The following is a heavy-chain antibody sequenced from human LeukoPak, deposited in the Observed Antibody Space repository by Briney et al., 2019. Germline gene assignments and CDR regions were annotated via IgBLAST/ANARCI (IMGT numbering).Heavy chain of an antibody. J-gene: IGHJ4*02. D-gene: IGHD6-19*01. V-gene: IGHV4-59*01. Sequence: SETLSLTCTVSSGSISSYYWSWIRQPPGKGLEWIGYIYYSGSTNYNPSLKSRVTISVDTSKNQFSLKLSSVTAADTAVYYCAKDSYGSGWSFDYWGQGTLVIVSS. CDR2: IYYSGST. CDR3: AKDSYGSGWSFDY. CDR1: SGSISSYY.